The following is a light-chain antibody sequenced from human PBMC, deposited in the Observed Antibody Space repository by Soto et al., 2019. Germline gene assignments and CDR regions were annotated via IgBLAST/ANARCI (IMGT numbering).Light chain of an antibody. J-gene: IGKJ5*01. CDR3: QQRSNWPSIT. V-gene: IGKV3-11*01. CDR2: DAS. Sequence: ETVLTQSPATLSFSPGERATLSCRASQSVSSYLAWYQQKPGQAPRLLIYDASNRATGIPARFSGSGSGTDFSLTISSLEPEDFAVYYCQQRSNWPSITFGQGTRLEIK. CDR1: QSVSSY.